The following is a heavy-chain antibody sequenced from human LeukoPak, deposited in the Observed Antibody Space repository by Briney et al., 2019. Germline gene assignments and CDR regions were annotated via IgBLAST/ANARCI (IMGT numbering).Heavy chain of an antibody. J-gene: IGHJ4*02. V-gene: IGHV3-33*01. CDR2: IWFDGSNK. D-gene: IGHD2-15*01. CDR1: GFTFSSHG. Sequence: GGSLRLSCAASGFTFSSHGMHWVRQAPGKGLEWVALIWFDGSNKYYADSVKGRFTISRDNAENSLYLQMNSLRDEDTAVYYCARGGIVVVGTAPPDYWGQGTLVTVSS. CDR3: ARGGIVVVGTAPPDY.